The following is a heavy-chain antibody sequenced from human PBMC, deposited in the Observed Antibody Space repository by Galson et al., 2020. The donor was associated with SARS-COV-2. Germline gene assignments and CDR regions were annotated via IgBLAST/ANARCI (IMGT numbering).Heavy chain of an antibody. Sequence: ESGPTLVKPTQTLTLTCTFSGFSLSPSGMCVSWIRQPPGKALEWLARIDWDDDKYYSTSLKTRLTISKDTSKNQVVLTMTNMDPVDTATYYCARINYGGNGGGFDYWGQGTLVTVSS. D-gene: IGHD4-17*01. CDR1: GFSLSPSGMC. CDR2: IDWDDDK. J-gene: IGHJ4*02. V-gene: IGHV2-70*11. CDR3: ARINYGGNGGGFDY.